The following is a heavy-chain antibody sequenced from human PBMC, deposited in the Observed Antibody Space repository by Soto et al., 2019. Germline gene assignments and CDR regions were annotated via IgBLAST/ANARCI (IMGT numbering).Heavy chain of an antibody. CDR1: GFAFGAYA. CDR3: AKDPVPQLLPSWWFAP. D-gene: IGHD2-2*01. J-gene: IGHJ5*02. V-gene: IGHV3-23*01. CDR2: ISGAGGNT. Sequence: EVQLLESGGGLVQPGGSLRLSCAASGFAFGAYAMTWVRQAPGKGLEWVSVISGAGGNTYYADSVKGRFTVSRDNSKKLLYLEMNSLRVEDTAIYYCAKDPVPQLLPSWWFAPWGQGTRVTVSS.